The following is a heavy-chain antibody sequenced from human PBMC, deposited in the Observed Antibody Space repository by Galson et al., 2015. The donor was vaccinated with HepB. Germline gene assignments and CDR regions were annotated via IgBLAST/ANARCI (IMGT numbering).Heavy chain of an antibody. CDR2: ISWNSGSI. CDR1: GFTFDDYA. Sequence: SLRLSCAASGFTFDDYAMHWVRQAPGKGLEWVSGISWNSGSIGYADSVKGRFTISRDNAKNSLYLQMNSLRAEDTALYYCAKEMTTVMIYAFDIWGQGTMVTVSS. J-gene: IGHJ3*02. CDR3: AKEMTTVMIYAFDI. V-gene: IGHV3-9*01. D-gene: IGHD4-17*01.